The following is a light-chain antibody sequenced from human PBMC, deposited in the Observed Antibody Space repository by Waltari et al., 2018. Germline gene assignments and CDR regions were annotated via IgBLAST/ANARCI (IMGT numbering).Light chain of an antibody. J-gene: IGLJ3*02. CDR1: SSYIGSYNL. CDR3: CSNAGTDAL. Sequence: QSALTQPASVSGSPGQSITISCTGTSSYIGSYNLVSWYQQHPGQAPKLIIYEVTQRPSGVSNRFSGSKSGTTASLTISGLQAEDEADYYCCSNAGTDALFGGGTKLTVL. CDR2: EVT. V-gene: IGLV2-23*02.